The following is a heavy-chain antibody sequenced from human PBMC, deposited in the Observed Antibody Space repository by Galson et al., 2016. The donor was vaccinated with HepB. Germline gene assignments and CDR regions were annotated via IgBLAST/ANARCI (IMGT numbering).Heavy chain of an antibody. CDR1: GFTFNNYG. CDR2: ISRSGDST. Sequence: SLRLSCAASGFTFNNYGMTWVRQAPGRGLEVVSSISRSGDSTDYADSVKGRFIISRDNTKNTLSLQMNSLRAEDTALYYCVQGSTAPAVWGKGTPVTVST. J-gene: IGHJ6*04. V-gene: IGHV3-23*01. D-gene: IGHD2-2*01. CDR3: VQGSTAPAV.